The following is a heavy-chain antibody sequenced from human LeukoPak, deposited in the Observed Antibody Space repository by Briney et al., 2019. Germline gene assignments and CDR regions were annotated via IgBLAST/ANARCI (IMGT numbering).Heavy chain of an antibody. D-gene: IGHD4-23*01. J-gene: IGHJ4*02. CDR3: ARNYGGYPY. Sequence: GGSLRLSCAASGFTFSSYAMHWVRQAPGKGLEWVAVISYDGSDKYYVDSVKGRFTISRDNAKNSLYLQMNSLGAEDTSVYYCARNYGGYPYWGQGTLVTVSS. CDR1: GFTFSSYA. CDR2: ISYDGSDK. V-gene: IGHV3-30*04.